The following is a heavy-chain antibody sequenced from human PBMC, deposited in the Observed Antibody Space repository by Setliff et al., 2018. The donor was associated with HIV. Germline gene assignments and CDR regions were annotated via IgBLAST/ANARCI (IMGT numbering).Heavy chain of an antibody. CDR2: LNDSGST. J-gene: IGHJ5*02. CDR1: GGSFGDYY. D-gene: IGHD3-16*01. CDR3: ARGTKFVWGRWFDP. V-gene: IGHV4-34*01. Sequence: SETLSLTCAVYGGSFGDYYWSWIRQPPRKRLEWIGELNDSGSTNYNPSLKSRVTISVDTSKNQFSLRLTSVTAADTAVYYCARGTKFVWGRWFDPWGQGTLVTVSS.